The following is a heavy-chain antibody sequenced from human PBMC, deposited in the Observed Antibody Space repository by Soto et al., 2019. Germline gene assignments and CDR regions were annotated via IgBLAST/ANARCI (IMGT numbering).Heavy chain of an antibody. Sequence: QVQLQESGPGLVKPSQTLSLTCTVSGGSISSGGYYWSWIRQHPGKGLEWIGYIYYSGSTYYNPSLKSRVTISVDTSKNQFSLKLSSVTAADTAVYYCARGIADYYYYYYMDVWGKGTTVTVSS. V-gene: IGHV4-31*03. D-gene: IGHD6-13*01. CDR1: GGSISSGGYY. CDR3: ARGIADYYYYYYMDV. CDR2: IYYSGST. J-gene: IGHJ6*03.